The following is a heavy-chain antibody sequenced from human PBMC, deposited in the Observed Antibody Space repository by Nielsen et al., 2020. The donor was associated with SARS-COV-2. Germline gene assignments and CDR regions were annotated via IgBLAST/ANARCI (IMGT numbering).Heavy chain of an antibody. J-gene: IGHJ4*02. D-gene: IGHD5-18*01. Sequence: LKISCATSGFIFSIYGMHWVRQAPGKGLESVAVISYDGTGKKYADSVKGRFTISSDGSKSTLYLQMNSLRAEDTAVYYCAKSRRRGYIYGPLDSWGQGTLVTVSS. CDR3: AKSRRRGYIYGPLDS. CDR1: GFIFSIYG. V-gene: IGHV3-30*18. CDR2: ISYDGTGK.